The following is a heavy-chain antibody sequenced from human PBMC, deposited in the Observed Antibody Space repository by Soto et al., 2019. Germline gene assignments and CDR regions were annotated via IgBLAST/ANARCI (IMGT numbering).Heavy chain of an antibody. CDR1: GFTFSSYN. Sequence: EVQLVESGGGLVKPGGSLRLSCAASGFTFSSYNMKWVRQAPGKGLEWVSSISSSSSYIYYADSVKGRVTVSRDNARKSLFLQMNSRRAEDTAVYDSARDGLSDDYGMDVWGQGATVTVSS. V-gene: IGHV3-21*01. D-gene: IGHD2-2*03. J-gene: IGHJ6*02. CDR3: ARDGLSDDYGMDV. CDR2: ISSSSSYI.